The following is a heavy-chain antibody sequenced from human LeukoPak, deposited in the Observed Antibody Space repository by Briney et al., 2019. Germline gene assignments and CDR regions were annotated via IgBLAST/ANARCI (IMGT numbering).Heavy chain of an antibody. J-gene: IGHJ3*01. Sequence: SETLSLTCTVSGDSISNNYWGWIRQPPGKGLEWIAYLYYTESTYYNPSLQSRVSISADTSKKQVSLKMTSVTAADTAIYYCARMEEYRLNATMAFDFWGRGTAVTVSA. CDR3: ARMEEYRLNATMAFDF. CDR2: LYYTEST. D-gene: IGHD2-2*01. V-gene: IGHV4-59*01. CDR1: GDSISNNY.